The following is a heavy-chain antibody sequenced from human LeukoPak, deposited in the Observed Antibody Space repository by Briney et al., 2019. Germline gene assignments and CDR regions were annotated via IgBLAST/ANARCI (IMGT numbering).Heavy chain of an antibody. Sequence: GGSLRLSCAASGVTFSDYYMSWIRQAPGKGLEWVSYISSSSSYTNYADSVKGRFTISRDNAKNSLYLQMNSLRAEDTAVYYCARDRGYYDSSGYYHGDWGQGTLVTVSS. J-gene: IGHJ4*02. CDR3: ARDRGYYDSSGYYHGD. CDR1: GVTFSDYY. CDR2: ISSSSSYT. V-gene: IGHV3-11*05. D-gene: IGHD3-22*01.